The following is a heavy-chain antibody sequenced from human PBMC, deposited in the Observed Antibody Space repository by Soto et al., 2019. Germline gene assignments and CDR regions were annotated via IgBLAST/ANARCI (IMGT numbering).Heavy chain of an antibody. D-gene: IGHD6-13*01. V-gene: IGHV4-59*01. Sequence: PSETLSLTCTVSGGSISSYYWSWIRQPPGKGLEWIGYIYYSGSTNYNPSLKSRVTISVDTSKNQFSLKLSSVTAADTAVYYCARVSYIASRQLAYWYNWFDPWGQGTLVTVSS. CDR2: IYYSGST. J-gene: IGHJ5*02. CDR1: GGSISSYY. CDR3: ARVSYIASRQLAYWYNWFDP.